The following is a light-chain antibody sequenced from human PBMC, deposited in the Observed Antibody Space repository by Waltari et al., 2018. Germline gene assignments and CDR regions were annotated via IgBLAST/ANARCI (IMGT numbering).Light chain of an antibody. Sequence: QLVLTQSPSASASLGASVKLTCTLSSGHSTYAIAWHQQQPEKGPRYLMKLNIDGSHIKGDGIPDRFSGSSSGTERYLTISNRQSEDEADYYCQTWGTGIQVFGGGTKLTVL. V-gene: IGLV4-69*02. CDR3: QTWGTGIQV. J-gene: IGLJ3*02. CDR1: SGHSTYA. CDR2: LNIDGSH.